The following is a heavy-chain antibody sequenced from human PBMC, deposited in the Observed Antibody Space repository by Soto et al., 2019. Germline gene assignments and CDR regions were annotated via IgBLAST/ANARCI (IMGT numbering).Heavy chain of an antibody. Sequence: EVQLVQSGAEVKKPGESLKISCQCSGYSFTTYWIGWVRQMPGKGLEWLGIIYPGDSETRYSPSFQGQVSISADKSITPAYLQWSSLKASDTAIYYCARRKIRGLDSWGQGTLITVSS. CDR1: GYSFTTYW. V-gene: IGHV5-51*03. J-gene: IGHJ4*02. CDR3: ARRKIRGLDS. CDR2: IYPGDSET. D-gene: IGHD3-10*01.